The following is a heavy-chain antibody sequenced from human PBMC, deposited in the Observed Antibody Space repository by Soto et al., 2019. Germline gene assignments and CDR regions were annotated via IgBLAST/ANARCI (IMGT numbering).Heavy chain of an antibody. Sequence: GGSLRLSCAASGFTFSSYAMSWVRQAPGKGLEWVSAISGSGGSTYYADSVKGRFTISRDNSKNTLYLQMNSLRAEDTAVYYCAKGGEKKNIVVVVAATRGGHFDYWGQGTLVTVSP. CDR1: GFTFSSYA. J-gene: IGHJ4*02. CDR2: ISGSGGST. D-gene: IGHD2-15*01. CDR3: AKGGEKKNIVVVVAATRGGHFDY. V-gene: IGHV3-23*01.